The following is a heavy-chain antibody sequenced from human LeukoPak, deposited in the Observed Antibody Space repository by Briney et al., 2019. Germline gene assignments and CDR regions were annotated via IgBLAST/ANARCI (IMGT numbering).Heavy chain of an antibody. Sequence: GGSLRLSCAASGFTFSSYGMHWVRQAPGKGLEWVAVIWYDGSNKYYADSVKGRFTISRDNSKNTLYLQMNSLRAEDTAVYYCAKDFDYYDTSDYFFLAVFDYWGQGTLVTVSS. CDR3: AKDFDYYDTSDYFFLAVFDY. CDR1: GFTFSSYG. V-gene: IGHV3-33*06. J-gene: IGHJ4*02. CDR2: IWYDGSNK. D-gene: IGHD3-22*01.